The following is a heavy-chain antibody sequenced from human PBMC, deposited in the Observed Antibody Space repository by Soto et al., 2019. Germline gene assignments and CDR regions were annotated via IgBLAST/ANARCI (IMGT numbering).Heavy chain of an antibody. CDR2: INHSGST. CDR1: GGSFSGYY. J-gene: IGHJ4*02. D-gene: IGHD6-6*01. Sequence: QVQLQQWGAGLLKPSETLSLTCAVYGGSFSGYYWSWIRQPPGKGLEWVGEINHSGSTNYNPSLKIRVTVSVDTSKNQFSLQRSSVTAADTAVYYCAGGKSARLHSSSSDYWGQGTLVTVSS. V-gene: IGHV4-34*01. CDR3: AGGKSARLHSSSSDY.